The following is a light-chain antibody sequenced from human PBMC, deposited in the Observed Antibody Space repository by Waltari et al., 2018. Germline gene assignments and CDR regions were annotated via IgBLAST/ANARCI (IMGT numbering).Light chain of an antibody. CDR3: QQSYSTLIFT. Sequence: DIQMTQSPSSLSASVGDRVTITCRASQSISSYLNWYQQKPGKAPKLLIYAASSWQSGVPSRFSGSGSGTDFTLTISSLQPEDFATYYCQQSYSTLIFTFGPGTKVDIK. CDR2: AAS. V-gene: IGKV1-39*01. J-gene: IGKJ3*01. CDR1: QSISSY.